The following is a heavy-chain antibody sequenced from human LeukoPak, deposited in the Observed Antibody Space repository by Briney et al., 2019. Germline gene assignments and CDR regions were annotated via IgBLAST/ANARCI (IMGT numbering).Heavy chain of an antibody. CDR2: IYSSGST. Sequence: SETLSLTCSVSGDSISSYHWSWMRQSPQKGRVGIGYIYSSGSTTYIPALKSRVTISIDTSKNQYPLKLTAVSAAVTAVYFCARGGSPYFGSGTYGHWGQGTLVTVSS. V-gene: IGHV4-59*01. CDR1: GDSISSYH. J-gene: IGHJ4*02. CDR3: ARGGSPYFGSGTYGH. D-gene: IGHD3-10*01.